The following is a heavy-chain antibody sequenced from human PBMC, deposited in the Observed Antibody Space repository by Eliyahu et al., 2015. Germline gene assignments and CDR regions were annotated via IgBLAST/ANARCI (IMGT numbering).Heavy chain of an antibody. CDR3: ASRRVQGQHYFYGMDV. CDR2: ISSSGSNI. D-gene: IGHD1-1*01. J-gene: IGHJ6*02. CDR1: XFTFSXYS. Sequence: EVQLVESGGGLVKPGGSLRLSCAASXFTFSXYSMNWVRQAPGKGLEWVSGISSSGSNIYYADSVKGRFTISRDNAQNSLYLQMNSLRAEDTAVYYCASRRVQGQHYFYGMDVWGQGTTVTVSS. V-gene: IGHV3-21*01.